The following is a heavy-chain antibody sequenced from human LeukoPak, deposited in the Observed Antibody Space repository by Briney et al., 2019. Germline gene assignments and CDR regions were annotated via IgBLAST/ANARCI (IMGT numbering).Heavy chain of an antibody. CDR3: ARNYDILTGYSIFDY. Sequence: SVKVSCKASGGTFSSYAISWVRQAPGQGLEWMGGIIPIFGTANYAQKFQGRVTITTDESTSTAYMELRSLRSDDTAVYYCARNYDILTGYSIFDYWGQGTLVTVSS. V-gene: IGHV1-69*05. J-gene: IGHJ4*02. D-gene: IGHD3-9*01. CDR2: IIPIFGTA. CDR1: GGTFSSYA.